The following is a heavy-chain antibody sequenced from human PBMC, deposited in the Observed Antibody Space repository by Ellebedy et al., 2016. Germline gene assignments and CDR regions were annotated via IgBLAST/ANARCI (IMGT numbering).Heavy chain of an antibody. CDR3: ATPLSGRVVATHY. CDR1: GFTFSSYV. CDR2: ISGSGDST. V-gene: IGHV3-23*01. J-gene: IGHJ4*02. Sequence: LSLTXXASGFTFSSYVMSWVRPAPGEGLEWVSTISGSGDSTYYADSVKGRFTISRDNSKNTLFLQMNSLRAEDTAVYYCATPLSGRVVATHYWGQGTLVTVSS. D-gene: IGHD2-21*02.